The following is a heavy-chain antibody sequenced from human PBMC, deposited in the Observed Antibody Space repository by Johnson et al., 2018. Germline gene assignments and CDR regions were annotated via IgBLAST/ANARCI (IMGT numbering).Heavy chain of an antibody. CDR3: ARLAAAGKRYYYYYMDV. CDR2: IYTSGST. J-gene: IGHJ6*03. D-gene: IGHD6-13*01. CDR1: GGSISSGSYY. V-gene: IGHV4-61*02. Sequence: QVQLQESGPGLVKPSQTLSLTCTVSGGSISSGSYYWSWIRQPAGKGLEWIGRIYTSGSTNYNPSPKSRVTITVDTSKNQFSLKLSSVTAADTAGYYCARLAAAGKRYYYYYMDVWGKGTTVTVSS.